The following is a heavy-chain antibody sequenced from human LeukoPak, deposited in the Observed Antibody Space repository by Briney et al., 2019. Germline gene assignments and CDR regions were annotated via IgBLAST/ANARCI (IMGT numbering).Heavy chain of an antibody. V-gene: IGHV3-30*04. J-gene: IGHJ4*02. D-gene: IGHD3-22*01. CDR3: ARCWENYDSSVMDYFDY. Sequence: TGGSLRLSCAASVFTLSSYAMHWARQAPGKGLEWVAVISYDGSNKYYADSVKGRFTISRDNSKNTLYLQMNSLRAEDTAVYYCARCWENYDSSVMDYFDYWGQGTLVTVSS. CDR1: VFTLSSYA. CDR2: ISYDGSNK.